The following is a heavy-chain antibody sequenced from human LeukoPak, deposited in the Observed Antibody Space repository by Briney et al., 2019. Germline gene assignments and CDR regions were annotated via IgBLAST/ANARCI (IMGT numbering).Heavy chain of an antibody. Sequence: SETLSLTCTVSGGSISSSSYYWGWIRQPPGKGLEWIGSIYYSGSTYYNPSLKSRVTISVDTSKNQFSLKLSSVTAADTAVYYCARVSGVVVAATFDWGQGTLVTVSS. D-gene: IGHD2-15*01. J-gene: IGHJ4*02. CDR3: ARVSGVVVAATFD. CDR1: GGSISSSSYY. V-gene: IGHV4-39*07. CDR2: IYYSGST.